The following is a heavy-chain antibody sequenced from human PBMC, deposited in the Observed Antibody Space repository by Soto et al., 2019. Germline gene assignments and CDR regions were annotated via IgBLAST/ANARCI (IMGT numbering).Heavy chain of an antibody. CDR3: AKDSGWLAARDWFDP. CDR2: ISGGGGST. V-gene: IGHV3-23*01. CDR1: GFPLSSHA. Sequence: QLLDSGGGLVQPGGSLRLSCTASGFPLSSHAMSWVRQAPGKGLEWVSSISGGGGSTYYADSVYGRFTISRDNSNDTLYLQMNSLRAEDTAIYYCAKDSGWLAARDWFDPWGQGTLVTVSS. D-gene: IGHD3-22*01. J-gene: IGHJ5*02.